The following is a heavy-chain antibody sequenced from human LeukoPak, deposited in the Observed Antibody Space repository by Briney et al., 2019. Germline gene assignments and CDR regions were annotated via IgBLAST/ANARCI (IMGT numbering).Heavy chain of an antibody. CDR3: ARGSYDYVWGSYRHYYFDY. CDR1: GFTFSSYW. J-gene: IGHJ4*02. CDR2: IKQDGSEK. D-gene: IGHD3-16*02. V-gene: IGHV3-7*01. Sequence: QPGGSLRLSCAASGFTFSSYWMSWVRQAPGKGLEWVANIKQDGSEKYYVDSVKGRFTISRDNAKNSLYLQMNSLRAEDTAVYYCARGSYDYVWGSYRHYYFDYWGQGTLVTVSS.